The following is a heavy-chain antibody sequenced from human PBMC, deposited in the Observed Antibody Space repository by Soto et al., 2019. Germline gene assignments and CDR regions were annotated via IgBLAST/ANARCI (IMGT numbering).Heavy chain of an antibody. CDR3: ARTYYDSSGYYYLYYFDY. CDR2: IWYDGSNK. D-gene: IGHD3-22*01. CDR1: GFTFSSYG. Sequence: PRLSCAASGFTFSSYGMHWVRQAPGKGLEWVAVIWYDGSNKYHADSVKGRFTISRDNSKNTLYLQMNSLRAEDTAVYYCARTYYDSSGYYYLYYFDYWGQGTLVTVSS. V-gene: IGHV3-33*01. J-gene: IGHJ4*02.